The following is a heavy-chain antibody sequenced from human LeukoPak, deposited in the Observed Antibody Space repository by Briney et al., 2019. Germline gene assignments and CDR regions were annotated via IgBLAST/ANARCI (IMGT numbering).Heavy chain of an antibody. CDR1: GYSISTGYY. D-gene: IGHD3-22*01. J-gene: IGHJ4*02. V-gene: IGHV4-38-2*02. CDR2: IYYGENT. CDR3: ARRDDSSGYHKIFDY. Sequence: SETLSLTCTVSGYSISTGYYWGWIRQPPGKGLEWIGNIYYGENTYYNPSLKSRVTISIDTSKNQFYLKLSSLTAADTAVYYCARRDDSSGYHKIFDYWGPGTLVTVSS.